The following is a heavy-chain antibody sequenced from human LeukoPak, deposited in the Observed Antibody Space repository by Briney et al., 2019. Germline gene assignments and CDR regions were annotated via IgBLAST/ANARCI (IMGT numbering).Heavy chain of an antibody. CDR3: ARGHDIRYYYYYYGMDV. CDR2: ISYDGSNK. Sequence: GGSLRLSCAASGFTFSSYAMHWVRQAPGKGLEWVAVISYDGSNKYYADSVKGRFTISRDNSKNTLYLQMNSLRAEDTAVYYCARGHDIRYYYYYYGMDVWGQGTTVTVSS. V-gene: IGHV3-30-3*01. J-gene: IGHJ6*02. CDR1: GFTFSSYA.